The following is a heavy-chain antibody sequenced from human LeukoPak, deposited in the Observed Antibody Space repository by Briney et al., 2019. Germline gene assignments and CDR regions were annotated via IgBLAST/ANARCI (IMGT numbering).Heavy chain of an antibody. D-gene: IGHD6-13*01. CDR3: ARGWRATIAAAGRGWFDP. CDR1: GGSVSEYY. CDR2: INHSGST. Sequence: SETMSLTCSVSGGSVSEYYWSWIRQPPGKGLEWIGEINHSGSTNYNPSLKSRVTISVDTSKNQFSLKLSSVTAADTAVYYCARGWRATIAAAGRGWFDPWGQGTLVTVSS. V-gene: IGHV4-34*01. J-gene: IGHJ5*02.